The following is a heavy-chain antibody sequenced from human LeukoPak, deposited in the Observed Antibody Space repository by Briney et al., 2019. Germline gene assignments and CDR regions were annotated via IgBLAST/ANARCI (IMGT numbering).Heavy chain of an antibody. J-gene: IGHJ5*02. V-gene: IGHV1-69*05. CDR1: GGTFSSYA. CDR3: ARAGRYYGSGSSSGWFDP. Sequence: ASVKVSCKASGGTFSSYAISWVRQAPGQGLEWMGGIIPIFGTANYAQKFQGRVTITTDESTSTAYMELSSLRSEDTAVYYCARAGRYYGSGSSSGWFDPWGQGTLVTVSS. D-gene: IGHD3-10*01. CDR2: IIPIFGTA.